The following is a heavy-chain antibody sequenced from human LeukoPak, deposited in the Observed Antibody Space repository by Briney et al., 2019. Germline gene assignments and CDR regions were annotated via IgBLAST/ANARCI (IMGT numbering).Heavy chain of an antibody. V-gene: IGHV3-21*01. Sequence: PGGSLRLSCATSGLTFSIYTMNWVRQAPGKGLEWVSCISSGGTYIYNADSVKGRFTISRDNAKNSLYLQMNNLRAEDTAVYYCAREEDSSTIRSSHGMDVWGQGTTVTVSS. CDR3: AREEDSSTIRSSHGMDV. D-gene: IGHD6-6*01. J-gene: IGHJ6*02. CDR2: ISSGGTYI. CDR1: GLTFSIYT.